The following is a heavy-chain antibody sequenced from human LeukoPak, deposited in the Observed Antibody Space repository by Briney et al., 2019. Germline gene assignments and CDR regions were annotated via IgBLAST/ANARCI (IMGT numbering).Heavy chain of an antibody. J-gene: IGHJ4*02. Sequence: GASVKVSCKASGGTFSSYAISWVRQAPGQGLEWMGGIIPIFGTANYAQMFQGRVTITADESTSTAYMELSSLRSEDTAVYYCARVGGYYFDYWGQGTLVTVSS. CDR3: ARVGGYYFDY. CDR2: IIPIFGTA. V-gene: IGHV1-69*13. D-gene: IGHD3-22*01. CDR1: GGTFSSYA.